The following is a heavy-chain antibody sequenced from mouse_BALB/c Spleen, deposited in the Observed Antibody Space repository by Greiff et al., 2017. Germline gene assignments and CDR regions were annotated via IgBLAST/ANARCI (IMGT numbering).Heavy chain of an antibody. Sequence: EVKLVESGGGLVQPGGSRKLSCAASGFTFSSFGMHWVRQAPEKGLEWVAYISSGSSTIYYADTVKGRFTISRDNPKNTLFLQMTSLRSEDTAMYYYARDDYRARICDYWGQGTTLTVSS. CDR3: ARDDYRARICDY. D-gene: IGHD2-4*01. J-gene: IGHJ2*01. V-gene: IGHV5-17*02. CDR2: ISSGSSTI. CDR1: GFTFSSFG.